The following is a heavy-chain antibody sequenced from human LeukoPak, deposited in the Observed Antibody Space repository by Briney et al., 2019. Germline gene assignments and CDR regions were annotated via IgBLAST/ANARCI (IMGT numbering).Heavy chain of an antibody. CDR2: INPSGGST. D-gene: IGHD6-13*01. J-gene: IGHJ5*02. CDR1: GYTFTSYY. CDR3: ARVRLPGIAAAAVNWFDP. Sequence: GASVKVSRKASGYTFTSYYIHWVRQAPGQGLEWMGIINPSGGSTSYAQKFQGRVTMTRDMSTSTVYMELSSLRSGDTAVYYCARVRLPGIAAAAVNWFDPWGQGTLVTASS. V-gene: IGHV1-46*01.